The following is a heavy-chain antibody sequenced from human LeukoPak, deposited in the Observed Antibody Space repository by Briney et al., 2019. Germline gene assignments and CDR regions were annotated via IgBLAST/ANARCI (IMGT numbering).Heavy chain of an antibody. J-gene: IGHJ3*02. V-gene: IGHV3-21*01. CDR1: GFTFSSYS. D-gene: IGHD6-13*01. Sequence: GGSLRLSCTGSGFTFSSYSMNWVRQAPGKGLEWVSSISSSSSYRYYEESVKGRFSISRDNARNSLYLQMNSLRAEDTAVYYCARDGTLYSSSWYGAFDIWGQGTMVTVSS. CDR3: ARDGTLYSSSWYGAFDI. CDR2: ISSSSSYR.